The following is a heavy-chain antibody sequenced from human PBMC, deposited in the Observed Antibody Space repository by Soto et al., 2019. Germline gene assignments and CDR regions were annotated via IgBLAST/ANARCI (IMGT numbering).Heavy chain of an antibody. Sequence: GGSLRLSCAASGFTFSSYSMNWVRQAPGKGLEWVSYISSSSSTIYYADSVKGRFTISRDNAKNSLYLQMNSLRAEDTAVYYCARANEDIVVVPAAIGVDYWGQGTLVTVSS. J-gene: IGHJ4*02. D-gene: IGHD2-2*01. CDR3: ARANEDIVVVPAAIGVDY. V-gene: IGHV3-48*01. CDR2: ISSSSSTI. CDR1: GFTFSSYS.